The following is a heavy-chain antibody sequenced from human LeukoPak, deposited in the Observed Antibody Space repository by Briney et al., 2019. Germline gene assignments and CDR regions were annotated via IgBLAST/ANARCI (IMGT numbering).Heavy chain of an antibody. CDR1: GYSISSGYY. Sequence: SETLSLTCAVSGYSISSGYYWGWIRQPPGKGLEWIGSTYHSGSTYYNPSLKSRVTISVDTSKNQFSLKLSSVTAADTAVYYCARQIWTTVTGYIDYWGQGTLVTVSS. V-gene: IGHV4-38-2*01. J-gene: IGHJ4*02. CDR3: ARQIWTTVTGYIDY. CDR2: TYHSGST. D-gene: IGHD4-17*01.